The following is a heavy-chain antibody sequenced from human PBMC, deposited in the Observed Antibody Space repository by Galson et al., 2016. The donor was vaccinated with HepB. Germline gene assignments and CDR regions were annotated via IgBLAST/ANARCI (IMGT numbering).Heavy chain of an antibody. CDR3: ARAPLTSYYYGSRRDPTFDN. D-gene: IGHD3-10*01. CDR2: ISAYSGET. J-gene: IGHJ4*02. Sequence: SVKVSCKASGFMFGSFAFSWVRQTPGQGLEWMGWISAYSGETKYVEKFQGRLTMTTNTSTTTAYMDLRSLTSDDTAVYFCARAPLTSYYYGSRRDPTFDNWGQGTLVTVS. V-gene: IGHV1-18*04. CDR1: GFMFGSFA.